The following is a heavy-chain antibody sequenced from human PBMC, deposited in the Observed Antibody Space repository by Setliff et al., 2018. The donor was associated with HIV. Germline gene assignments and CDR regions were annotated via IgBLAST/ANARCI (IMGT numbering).Heavy chain of an antibody. CDR3: ARGFFSGTYHYFDF. V-gene: IGHV1-2*06. J-gene: IGHJ4*01. CDR2: INPNTGKT. D-gene: IGHD1-26*01. Sequence: RASVKVSCKTSGYNFKEHYIHWVRQAPGQGLEWMGQINPNTGKTKFTQKFQDRVTVTRDTSINTVYMDLVRLRYDDTAIYYCARGFFSGTYHYFDFWGQGSLVTVSS. CDR1: GYNFKEHY.